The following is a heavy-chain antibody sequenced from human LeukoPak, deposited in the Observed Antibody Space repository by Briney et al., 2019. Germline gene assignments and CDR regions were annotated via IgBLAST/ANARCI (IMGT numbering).Heavy chain of an antibody. CDR2: VYYSGST. V-gene: IGHV4-59*12. CDR3: ARGSGNFGN. CDR1: GGSISTYY. J-gene: IGHJ4*02. Sequence: SGTLPLTCTVSGGSISTYYWSWIRQPPGKGLEWIGYVYYSGSTNYNPSLKSRVTMSVDTSRNQFSLKLSSVTAADTAVYYCARGSGNFGNWGQGTLVTVSS. D-gene: IGHD3-10*01.